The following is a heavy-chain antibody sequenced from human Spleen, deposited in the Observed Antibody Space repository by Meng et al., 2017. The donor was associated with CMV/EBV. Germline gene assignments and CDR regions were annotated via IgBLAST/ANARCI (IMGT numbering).Heavy chain of an antibody. J-gene: IGHJ2*01. V-gene: IGHV4-31*02. CDR1: GSISSGGYY. Sequence: GSISSGGYYWSWSRQHPGKGLEWIGYIYYSGSTYYNPSLKSRVTISVDTSKNQFSLKLSSVTAADTAVYYCARVAVVVVPEDCYFDLWGRGTLVTVSS. CDR3: ARVAVVVVPEDCYFDL. CDR2: IYYSGST. D-gene: IGHD2-15*01.